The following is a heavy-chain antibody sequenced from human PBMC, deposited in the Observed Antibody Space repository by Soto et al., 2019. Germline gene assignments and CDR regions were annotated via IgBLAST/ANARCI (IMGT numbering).Heavy chain of an antibody. CDR2: ISYDGSNK. V-gene: IGHV3-30-3*01. Sequence: GGSLRLSCAASGFTFSSYAMHWVRQAPGKGLEWVAVISYDGSNKYYADSVKGRFTISRDNSKNTLYLQMNSLRAEDTAVYYCARDPRGRILTGHGAFDIWGQGTMVTVSS. CDR3: ARDPRGRILTGHGAFDI. CDR1: GFTFSSYA. J-gene: IGHJ3*02. D-gene: IGHD3-9*01.